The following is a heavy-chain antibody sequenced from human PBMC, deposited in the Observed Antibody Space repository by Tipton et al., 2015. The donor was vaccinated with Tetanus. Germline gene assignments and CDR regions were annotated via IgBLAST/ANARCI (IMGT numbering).Heavy chain of an antibody. V-gene: IGHV3-21*01. Sequence: SLRLSCAASGFTFNIYTMCWVRQAPGKGLEWVSSISTTGYYIYYLDSVKGRFTVFRDNDKNSVYLQMDILGAGDKDVYYCARAQRPTSRGSESFYYYGLDDWGQGTTVTVSS. J-gene: IGHJ6*01. CDR2: ISTTGYYI. CDR1: GFTFNIYT. D-gene: IGHD3-10*01. CDR3: ARAQRPTSRGSESFYYYGLDD.